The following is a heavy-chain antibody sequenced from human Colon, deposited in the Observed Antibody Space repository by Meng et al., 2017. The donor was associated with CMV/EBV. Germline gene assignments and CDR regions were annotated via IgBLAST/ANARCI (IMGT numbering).Heavy chain of an antibody. Sequence: SGFTFRGLDLSCVRQAPAKGLEWVSSISGSRLSTFYSDAVEGRFSISRDNSRNTLYLQINSLRSDDTAVYYCATGADLPTFWNGFAYWGQGAVVTVSS. CDR2: ISGSRLST. CDR3: ATGADLPTFWNGFAY. J-gene: IGHJ4*02. CDR1: GFTFRGLD. D-gene: IGHD3-3*01. V-gene: IGHV3-23*01.